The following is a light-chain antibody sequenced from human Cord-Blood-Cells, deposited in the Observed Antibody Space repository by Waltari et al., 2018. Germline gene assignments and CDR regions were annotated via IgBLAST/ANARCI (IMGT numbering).Light chain of an antibody. CDR3: CSYAGSSTWV. CDR1: SSDVGSYNL. V-gene: IGLV2-23*01. Sequence: QSALTQPPSVSGSPGQSTTLSCTGTSSDVGSYNLVSWYQQHPGKAPKLIIYEGSNRPSGVSNRFSGSKSGNTASLTISGLQAEDEADYYCCSYAGSSTWVFGGGTKLTVL. CDR2: EGS. J-gene: IGLJ3*02.